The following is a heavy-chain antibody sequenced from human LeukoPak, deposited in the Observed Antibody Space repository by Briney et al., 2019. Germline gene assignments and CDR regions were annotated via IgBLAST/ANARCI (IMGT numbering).Heavy chain of an antibody. Sequence: SETLSLTCTVSGGSISSYYWSWIRQPPGKGLEWIGYIYYGGSTNYNPSLKSRVTVSVDTSKNQFSLKLSSVTAADTAVYYCARDLDGDLDYWGQGTLVTVSS. CDR1: GGSISSYY. CDR3: ARDLDGDLDY. J-gene: IGHJ4*02. V-gene: IGHV4-59*01. CDR2: IYYGGST. D-gene: IGHD4-17*01.